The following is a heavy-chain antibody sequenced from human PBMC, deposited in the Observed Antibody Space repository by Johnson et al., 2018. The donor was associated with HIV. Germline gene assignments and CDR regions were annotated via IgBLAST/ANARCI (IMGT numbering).Heavy chain of an antibody. Sequence: QVQLVESGGGVVQPGRSLRLSCAASGFTFSSYAMHWVRQAPGKGLEWVAVISYDGSNKYHADSVKGRFTISRDNSKNTLYLQMNSLRAEDTAVYYCARDLHYDSSGYFPLDIWGQGTMVTVSS. CDR1: GFTFSSYA. V-gene: IGHV3-30*04. CDR3: ARDLHYDSSGYFPLDI. CDR2: ISYDGSNK. D-gene: IGHD3-22*01. J-gene: IGHJ3*02.